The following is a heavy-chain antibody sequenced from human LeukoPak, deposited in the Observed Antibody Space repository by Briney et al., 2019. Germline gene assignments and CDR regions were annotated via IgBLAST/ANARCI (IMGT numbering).Heavy chain of an antibody. Sequence: PGESLKISCKGSGYSFTSYWIGWARQMPGKGLEWMGIIYPGDSDTRYSPSFQGQVTISAGKSISTAYLQWSSLKASDTAMYYCARLIGEVGATSYISFDYSGQGTLVTVSS. CDR1: GYSFTSYW. CDR3: ARLIGEVGATSYISFDY. V-gene: IGHV5-51*01. J-gene: IGHJ4*02. D-gene: IGHD1-26*01. CDR2: IYPGDSDT.